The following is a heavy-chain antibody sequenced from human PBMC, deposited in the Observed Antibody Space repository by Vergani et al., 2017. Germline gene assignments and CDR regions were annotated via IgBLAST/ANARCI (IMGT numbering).Heavy chain of an antibody. D-gene: IGHD4-17*01. CDR1: GFTFSSYS. CDR2: ISSSSSYI. V-gene: IGHV3-21*01. J-gene: IGHJ4*02. CDR3: ARVSSPYGDSPFDY. Sequence: EVQLVESGGGLVKPGGSLRLSCAASGFTFSSYSMNWVRQAPGKGLEWVSSISSSSSYIYYADSVKGRFTISRDNAKNSLYLQMNSRRAEDTAVYYCARVSSPYGDSPFDYWGQGTLVTVSS.